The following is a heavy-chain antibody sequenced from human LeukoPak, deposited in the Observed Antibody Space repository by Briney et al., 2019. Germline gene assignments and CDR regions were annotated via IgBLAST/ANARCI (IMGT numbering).Heavy chain of an antibody. CDR1: GGSISSYC. CDR3: ARARDGYSTDAFDI. Sequence: SETLSLTCTVSGGSISSYCWSWIRQPPGKGLEWIGYIYYSGSTNYNPSLKSRVTISVDTSKNQFSLKLSSVTAADTAVYYCARARDGYSTDAFDIWGQGTMVTVSS. CDR2: IYYSGST. D-gene: IGHD5-24*01. J-gene: IGHJ3*02. V-gene: IGHV4-59*01.